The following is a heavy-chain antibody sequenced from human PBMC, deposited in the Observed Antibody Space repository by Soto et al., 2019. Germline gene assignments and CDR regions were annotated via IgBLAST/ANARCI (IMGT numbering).Heavy chain of an antibody. D-gene: IGHD3-9*01. CDR2: ISGSGGST. J-gene: IGHJ4*02. V-gene: IGHV3-23*01. CDR1: GFTFSSYA. CDR3: AKGSGYDILTGYYPIDY. Sequence: GGSLRLSCAASGFTFSSYAMSWVRQAPGKGLEWVSAISGSGGSTYYADSVKGRFTISRDNSKNTLYLQMNSLRAEDTAVYYCAKGSGYDILTGYYPIDYWGQGTLVTVSS.